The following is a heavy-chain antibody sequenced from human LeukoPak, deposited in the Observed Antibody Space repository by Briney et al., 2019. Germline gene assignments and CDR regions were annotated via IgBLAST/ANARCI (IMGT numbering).Heavy chain of an antibody. CDR3: ARGLAAAASYYFDY. J-gene: IGHJ4*02. CDR1: GYTFTSYA. D-gene: IGHD6-13*01. CDR2: INTNTGNP. Sequence: GASVKVSCKASGYTFTSYAMNWVRQAPGQGLEWMGWINTNTGNPTYAQGFTGRFVFSLDTSISTAYLQISSLKTEDTAVYYCARGLAAAASYYFDYWGQGTLVTVSS. V-gene: IGHV7-4-1*02.